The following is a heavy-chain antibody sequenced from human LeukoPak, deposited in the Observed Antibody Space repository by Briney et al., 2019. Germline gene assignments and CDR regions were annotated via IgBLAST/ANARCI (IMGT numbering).Heavy chain of an antibody. D-gene: IGHD4-17*01. CDR1: GYSISSGDY. J-gene: IGHJ4*02. V-gene: IGHV4-38-2*02. Sequence: SETLSLTCTVSGYSISSGDYWGWIRQPPGKGLEWIGNIYYSGSTYYNPSLKSRVTISVDTSKNQFSLKLSSVTAADTAVYYCARDTLPMTTVTAVDSWGQGTLVTVSS. CDR3: ARDTLPMTTVTAVDS. CDR2: IYYSGST.